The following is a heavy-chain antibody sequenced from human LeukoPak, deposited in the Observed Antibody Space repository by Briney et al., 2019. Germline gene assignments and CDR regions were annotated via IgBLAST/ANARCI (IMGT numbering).Heavy chain of an antibody. CDR3: ARGHSVTYYDFWSGYYSEAYYYYMDV. J-gene: IGHJ6*03. CDR1: GYTFTSYD. Sequence: GASVKVSCKASGYTFTSYDINWVRQATGQGLEWMGWMNPNSGNTGYAQKFQGRVTMTRNTSISTAYMELSSLRSEDTAVYYCARGHSVTYYDFWSGYYSEAYYYYMDVWGKGTTVTVSS. V-gene: IGHV1-8*01. CDR2: MNPNSGNT. D-gene: IGHD3-3*01.